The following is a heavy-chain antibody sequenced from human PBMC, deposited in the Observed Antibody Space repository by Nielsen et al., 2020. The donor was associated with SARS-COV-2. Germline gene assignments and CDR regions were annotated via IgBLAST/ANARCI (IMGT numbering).Heavy chain of an antibody. CDR3: ARDIGEYQLLSDGWFDP. CDR2: IWYDGSNK. V-gene: IGHV3-33*01. D-gene: IGHD2-2*01. Sequence: GESLKISCAASGFTFSSYGMHWVRQAPGKGLEWVAVIWYDGSNKYYADSVKGRFTISRDNSKNTLYLQMNSLRAEDTAVYYCARDIGEYQLLSDGWFDPWGQGTLVTVSS. CDR1: GFTFSSYG. J-gene: IGHJ5*02.